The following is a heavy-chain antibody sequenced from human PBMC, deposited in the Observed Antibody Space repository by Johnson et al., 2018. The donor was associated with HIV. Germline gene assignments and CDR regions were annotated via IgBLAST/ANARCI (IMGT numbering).Heavy chain of an antibody. CDR3: ARERHGYNWGHDAFDI. D-gene: IGHD5-24*01. V-gene: IGHV3-74*01. Sequence: VQLVESGGGVVRPGGSLRLSCVASGFTFSSYWMHWVRQAPGKGLVWVSRINSDGSSTSYADSVKGRFTISRDNAKNTLYLQMNSLRAEDTAVYYCARERHGYNWGHDAFDIWGQGTMVAVSS. J-gene: IGHJ3*02. CDR2: INSDGSST. CDR1: GFTFSSYW.